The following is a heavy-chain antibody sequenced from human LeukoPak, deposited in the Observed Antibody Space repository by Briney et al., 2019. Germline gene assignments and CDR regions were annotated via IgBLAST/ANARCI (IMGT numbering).Heavy chain of an antibody. Sequence: PGGSLRLSCAASGVTFSSYSMNWVRQAPGKGLEWVSSISSSSSYIYYADSVKGRFTISRDNAKNSLYLQMTSLAAEDPAVYYCASSGPRVNYYYYGMDVWGKGTTVTVSS. CDR1: GVTFSSYS. D-gene: IGHD5-12*01. J-gene: IGHJ6*04. CDR2: ISSSSSYI. V-gene: IGHV3-21*01. CDR3: ASSGPRVNYYYYGMDV.